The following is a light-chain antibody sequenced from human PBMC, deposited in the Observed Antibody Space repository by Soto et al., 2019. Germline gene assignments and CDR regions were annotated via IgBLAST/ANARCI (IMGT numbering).Light chain of an antibody. J-gene: IGLJ2*01. CDR1: TGAVTSGFY. V-gene: IGLV7-43*01. Sequence: QTVVTQEPSLTVSPGGTVTLTCASNTGAVTSGFYPNWFQQKPGQPPRTLIFSTRTKHSWTPARFSGSLLGGKAALTLSGVQPEDEADYYCLLFFGAAQVGVFGGGTKVTVL. CDR3: LLFFGAAQVGV. CDR2: STR.